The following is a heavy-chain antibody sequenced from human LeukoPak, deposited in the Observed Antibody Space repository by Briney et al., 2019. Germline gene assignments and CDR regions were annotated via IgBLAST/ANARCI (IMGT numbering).Heavy chain of an antibody. CDR3: ARQGWDGSFFDF. J-gene: IGHJ4*02. CDR2: IYPDNFDT. V-gene: IGHV5-51*01. D-gene: IGHD3-10*01. Sequence: GESLKISCKASGYRFTTYWIGWVRQMPGKGLEWMGIIYPDNFDTRYGPSFRGQVTISADKSIGTAYLQWTSLKASDTARHYCARQGWDGSFFDFWGQGILVTVSS. CDR1: GYRFTTYW.